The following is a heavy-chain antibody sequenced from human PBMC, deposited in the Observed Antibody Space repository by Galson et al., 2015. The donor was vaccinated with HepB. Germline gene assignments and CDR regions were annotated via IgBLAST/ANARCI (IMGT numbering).Heavy chain of an antibody. CDR1: GFSLSTSGMC. CDR3: ARSSIAVAAMGAVDI. D-gene: IGHD6-19*01. CDR2: IDWDDDK. V-gene: IGHV2-70*01. J-gene: IGHJ3*02. Sequence: PALVKPTQTLTLTCTFSGFSLSTSGMCVSWIRQPPGKALEWLALIDWDDDKYYSSSLKTRLTISMDTSKDQVVLTMTNMDPVDTATYYCARSSIAVAAMGAVDIWGQGTMVTVSS.